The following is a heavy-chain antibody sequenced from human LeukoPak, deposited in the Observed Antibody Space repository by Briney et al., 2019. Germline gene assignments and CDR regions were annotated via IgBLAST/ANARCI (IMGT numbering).Heavy chain of an antibody. CDR2: ISSSGSTV. V-gene: IGHV3-11*01. CDR3: ARGVRGVIAHYYFDY. Sequence: GGSLRLSCAASGFTFSDYYMSWIRQAPGKGLEWVLYISSSGSTVYYADSVKGRFTISSDNAKNSRYLQMNSLRAEDTAVYYCARGVRGVIAHYYFDYWGQGTLVTVSS. J-gene: IGHJ4*02. D-gene: IGHD3-10*01. CDR1: GFTFSDYY.